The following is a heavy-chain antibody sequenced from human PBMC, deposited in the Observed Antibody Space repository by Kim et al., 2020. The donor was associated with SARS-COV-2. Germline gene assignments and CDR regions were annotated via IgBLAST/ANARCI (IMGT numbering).Heavy chain of an antibody. J-gene: IGHJ5*02. Sequence: SLKSRVTVTVDTSKHQFTLKLGSVTAADTAVYYCARHFFNVVVPANWFDPWGQGTLVTVSS. CDR3: ARHFFNVVVPANWFDP. D-gene: IGHD2-2*01. V-gene: IGHV4-39*01.